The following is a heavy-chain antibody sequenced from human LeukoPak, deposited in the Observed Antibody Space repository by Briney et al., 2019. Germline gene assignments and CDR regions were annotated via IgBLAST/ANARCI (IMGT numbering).Heavy chain of an antibody. V-gene: IGHV1-2*02. CDR2: INPNSGGT. CDR1: GYTFTGYY. CDR3: ARNEGLYYDFWSGYPSWMDV. J-gene: IGHJ6*02. D-gene: IGHD3-3*01. Sequence: ASVKVSCKASGYTFTGYYMHWVRQAPGQGLEWMGWINPNSGGTNYAQKFQGRVTMTRDTSISTAYMELSRLRSDDTAVYYCARNEGLYYDFWSGYPSWMDVWGQGTTVTVTS.